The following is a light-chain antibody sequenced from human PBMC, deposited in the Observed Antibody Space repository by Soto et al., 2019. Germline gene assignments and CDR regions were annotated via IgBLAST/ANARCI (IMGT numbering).Light chain of an antibody. CDR1: SSNIANNY. J-gene: IGLJ2*01. V-gene: IGLV1-51*01. CDR3: GTWDSSLPGVV. CDR2: ENN. Sequence: QSALTQPPSVSAAPGQKVTISCSGSSSNIANNYVSWYQQLPGTAPKLLIFENNKRPSGIPDRFSGSKSGTSATLGITGLQTGDEAVYYCGTWDSSLPGVVFGGGTKLTVL.